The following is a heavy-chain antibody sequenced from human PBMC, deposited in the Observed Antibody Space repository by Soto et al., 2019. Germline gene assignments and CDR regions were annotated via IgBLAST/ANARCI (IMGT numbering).Heavy chain of an antibody. CDR2: IYYSGST. Sequence: SETLSLTCAVYGGSFSGYYWSWIRQPPGKGLEWIGYIYYSGSTYYNPSLKSRVTISVDTSKNQFSLKLSSVTAADTAVYYCARLTYDFWSGYYPNGMDVWGQGTTVTVSS. J-gene: IGHJ6*02. V-gene: IGHV4-34*09. CDR1: GGSFSGYY. D-gene: IGHD3-3*01. CDR3: ARLTYDFWSGYYPNGMDV.